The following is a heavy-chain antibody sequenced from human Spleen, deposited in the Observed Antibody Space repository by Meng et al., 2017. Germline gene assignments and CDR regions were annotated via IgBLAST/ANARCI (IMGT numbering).Heavy chain of an antibody. Sequence: GESLKISCAASGFTFSSYEMSWVRQAPGKGLEWVSYIRSSGSTTHYADSVKGRFTISRDNAKNSLYLQMNSLRAEDTAVYYCARSPKGPYYYYNGMDVWGQGTTVTVSS. CDR2: IRSSGSTT. CDR3: ARSPKGPYYYYNGMDV. J-gene: IGHJ6*02. D-gene: IGHD3-10*01. V-gene: IGHV3-48*03. CDR1: GFTFSSYE.